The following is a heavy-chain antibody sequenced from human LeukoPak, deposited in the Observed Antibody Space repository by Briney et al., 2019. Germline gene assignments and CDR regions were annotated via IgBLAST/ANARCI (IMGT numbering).Heavy chain of an antibody. D-gene: IGHD4-17*01. Sequence: ASVKVSCKASGYTFTGYYMHWVRQAPGQGLEWMGRINPNSGGTNYAQKFQGRVTMTRDTSISTAYMELSRLRSDDTAVYYCARAGGDDYGDYGYFDYGGQATLVTVSS. CDR3: ARAGGDDYGDYGYFDY. V-gene: IGHV1-2*06. J-gene: IGHJ4*02. CDR1: GYTFTGYY. CDR2: INPNSGGT.